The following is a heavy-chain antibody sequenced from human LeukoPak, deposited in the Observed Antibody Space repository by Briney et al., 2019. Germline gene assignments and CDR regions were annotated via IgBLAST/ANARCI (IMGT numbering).Heavy chain of an antibody. J-gene: IGHJ6*02. V-gene: IGHV4-59*01. CDR3: ARDSGPNYYYYYGMDV. CDR1: GVSIRSSY. D-gene: IGHD5-12*01. Sequence: SETLSLTCTVSGVSIRSSYWSWIRQPPGKGLEWIGYIYYSGSTNYNPSLKSRVTISVDASKNQFSLKLSSVTAAGTAVYYCARDSGPNYYYYYGMDVWGQGTTVTVSS. CDR2: IYYSGST.